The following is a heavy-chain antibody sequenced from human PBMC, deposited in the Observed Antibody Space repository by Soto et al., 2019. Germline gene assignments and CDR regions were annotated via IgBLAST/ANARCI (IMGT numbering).Heavy chain of an antibody. CDR3: ARDPGQILVPAAVFDY. J-gene: IGHJ4*02. CDR1: GFTFSSYA. CDR2: ISYDGSNK. D-gene: IGHD2-2*01. Sequence: GGSLRLSCAASGFTFSSYAMHWVRQAPGKGLEWVAVISYDGSNKYYADSVKGRFTISRDNSKNTLYLQMNSLRAEDTAVYYCARDPGQILVPAAVFDYWGQGTLVTVSS. V-gene: IGHV3-30-3*01.